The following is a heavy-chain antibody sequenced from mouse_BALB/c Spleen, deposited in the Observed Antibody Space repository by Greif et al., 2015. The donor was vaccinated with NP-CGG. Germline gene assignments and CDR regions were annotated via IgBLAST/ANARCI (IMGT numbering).Heavy chain of an antibody. V-gene: IGHV1S135*01. Sequence: EVQLQQSGPELMKPGASVKISCKASGYSFTSYYMHWVKQSHGKSLEWIGCIDPFNGGTSYNQKFKGKATLTVDKSSSTAYMHLSSPTSEDSAVYYCARSDYRYGDYFDYWGQGTTLTVSS. CDR1: GYSFTSYY. CDR2: IDPFNGGT. J-gene: IGHJ2*01. CDR3: ARSDYRYGDYFDY. D-gene: IGHD2-14*01.